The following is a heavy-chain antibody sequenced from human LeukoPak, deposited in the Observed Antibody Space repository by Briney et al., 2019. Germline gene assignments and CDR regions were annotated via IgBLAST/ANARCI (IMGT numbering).Heavy chain of an antibody. V-gene: IGHV4-59*01. CDR3: ARGVYIVAAQYGY. CDR1: GGSISSYY. CDR2: IYYSGST. Sequence: SETLSLTCTVSGGSISSYYWSWIRQPPGKGLEWIGYIYYSGSTNYNPSLKSRVTISVDTSKNQFSLKLSSVTAADTAVYYCARGVYIVAAQYGYWGQGTLVTVSS. D-gene: IGHD6-13*01. J-gene: IGHJ4*02.